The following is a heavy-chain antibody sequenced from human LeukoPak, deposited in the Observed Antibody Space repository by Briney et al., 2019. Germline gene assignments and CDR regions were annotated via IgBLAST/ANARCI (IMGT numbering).Heavy chain of an antibody. D-gene: IGHD3-22*01. CDR2: INHSGKT. Sequence: SETLSLTCAVYGGSLSGHHWNWIRQTPGKGLEWIGEINHSGKTDYNPSLKSRVTISIDTSKNQFSLNLTSVTAADTALYYCARGAFYDNSGYMTYYFYYYMDGWGKGTTVTVSS. J-gene: IGHJ6*03. CDR1: GGSLSGHH. CDR3: ARGAFYDNSGYMTYYFYYYMDG. V-gene: IGHV4-34*01.